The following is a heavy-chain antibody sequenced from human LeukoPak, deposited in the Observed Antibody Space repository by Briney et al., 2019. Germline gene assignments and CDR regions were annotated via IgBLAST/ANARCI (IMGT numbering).Heavy chain of an antibody. CDR3: ARTTNPPHIAAAADTWTNWFDP. CDR2: INHSGST. CDR1: GGSFSGYY. J-gene: IGHJ5*02. V-gene: IGHV4-34*01. Sequence: SETLSLTCAVYGGSFSGYYWSWIRQPPGKGLEWIGEINHSGSTNYNPSLKSRVTISVDTSKNQFSLKLSSVTAADTAVYYCARTTNPPHIAAAADTWTNWFDPWGQGTLVTVSS. D-gene: IGHD6-13*01.